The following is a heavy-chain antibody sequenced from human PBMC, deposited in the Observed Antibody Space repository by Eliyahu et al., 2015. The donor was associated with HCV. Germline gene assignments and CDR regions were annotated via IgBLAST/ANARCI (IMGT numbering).Heavy chain of an antibody. CDR1: GYTFTSYY. CDR3: ASRPTGERDYYGMDV. Sequence: QVQLVQSGAEVKKPGASVKVSCKTSGYTFTSYYMHWVRQAPGQGLEWMGIINPSGGSTSYAQKFQGRVTMTRDTSTSTVYMELSSLRSEDTAVYYCASRPTGERDYYGMDVWGQGTTVTVSS. D-gene: IGHD7-27*01. J-gene: IGHJ6*02. V-gene: IGHV1-46*01. CDR2: INPSGGST.